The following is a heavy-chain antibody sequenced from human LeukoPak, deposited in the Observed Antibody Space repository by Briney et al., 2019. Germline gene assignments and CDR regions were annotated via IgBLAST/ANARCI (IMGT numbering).Heavy chain of an antibody. V-gene: IGHV1-69*13. D-gene: IGHD3-3*01. CDR3: ARDQGYDFWSGYRWFDP. CDR1: GGTFSSYA. Sequence: SVEVSCKASGGTFSSYAISWVRQAPGQGLEWMGGIIPIFGTANYAQKFQGRVTITADESTSTAYMELSSLRSEDTAVYYCARDQGYDFWSGYRWFDPWGQGTLVTVSS. J-gene: IGHJ5*02. CDR2: IIPIFGTA.